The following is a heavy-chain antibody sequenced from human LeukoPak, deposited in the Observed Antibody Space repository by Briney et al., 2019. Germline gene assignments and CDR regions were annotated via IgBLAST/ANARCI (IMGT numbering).Heavy chain of an antibody. V-gene: IGHV4-4*07. Sequence: PSETLSLTCTVSGGSISSYYWSWIRQPAGKGLEWIGRIYTSGSTNYNPSLKSRVTISVDTSKNQFSLKLSSVTAADTAVYYCARDGYDFWSGYYNHDAFDIWGQGTMVTVSS. CDR1: GGSISSYY. D-gene: IGHD3-3*01. CDR2: IYTSGST. CDR3: ARDGYDFWSGYYNHDAFDI. J-gene: IGHJ3*02.